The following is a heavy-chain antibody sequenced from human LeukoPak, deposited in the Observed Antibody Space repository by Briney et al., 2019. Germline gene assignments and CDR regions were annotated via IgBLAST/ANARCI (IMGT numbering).Heavy chain of an antibody. Sequence: GGSLRLSCAASGFTVITNDMTWVRQAPGKGLEWVSVLYSDGNTKYADSVQGRFTISRDNSKNTLYLEMNSLSPDDTAVYYCARGEEPLAANTLAYWGQGTLVTVSS. CDR2: LYSDGNT. D-gene: IGHD1-14*01. V-gene: IGHV3-53*01. CDR3: ARGEEPLAANTLAY. J-gene: IGHJ4*02. CDR1: GFTVITND.